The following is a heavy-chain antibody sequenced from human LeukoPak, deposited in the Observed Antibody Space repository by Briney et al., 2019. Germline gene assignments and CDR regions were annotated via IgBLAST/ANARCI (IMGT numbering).Heavy chain of an antibody. CDR1: GYTFTGYY. J-gene: IGHJ1*01. V-gene: IGHV1-2*02. CDR3: AGVRGNYYDSSGYYPLAEYSST. D-gene: IGHD3-22*01. CDR2: INPNSGGT. Sequence: GASVKVSCKASGYTFTGYYMHWVRQAPGQGLEWMGWINPNSGGTNYAQKFQGRVTMTRDTSISTAYMELSRLRSDDTAVYYCAGVRGNYYDSSGYYPLAEYSSTGARAPWSPSPQ.